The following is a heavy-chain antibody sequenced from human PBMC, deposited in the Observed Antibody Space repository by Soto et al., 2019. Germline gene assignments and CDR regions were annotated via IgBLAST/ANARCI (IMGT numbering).Heavy chain of an antibody. D-gene: IGHD2-15*01. CDR2: IIPIFDTA. J-gene: IGHJ6*02. V-gene: IGHV1-69*12. Sequence: QVQLVQAGAEVKKPGSSVKVSCKASGGTFSSYAISWVRQAPGQGLEWMGGIIPIFDTANYAQKFQGRVTMTEDESTSTANIEMSSLRCGDTAVYYCARHDCISSSCYYYYYYGMDVWGQGTTVTVSS. CDR3: ARHDCISSSCYYYYYYGMDV. CDR1: GGTFSSYA.